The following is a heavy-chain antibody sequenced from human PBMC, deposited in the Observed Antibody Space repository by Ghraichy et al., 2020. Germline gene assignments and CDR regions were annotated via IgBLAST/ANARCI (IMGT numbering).Heavy chain of an antibody. CDR3: ARGPMANRAGAGFDP. Sequence: SETLSLTCTVSGGSISSYYWSWIRQPPGKGLEWIGHIYYSGSTNYNPSLKSRVTISVDTSKNQFSLKLSSVTAEDTTVYYCARGPMANRAGAGFDPWGKGTLVTVSS. CDR2: IYYSGST. D-gene: IGHD3-10*01. J-gene: IGHJ5*02. CDR1: GGSISSYY. V-gene: IGHV4-59*01.